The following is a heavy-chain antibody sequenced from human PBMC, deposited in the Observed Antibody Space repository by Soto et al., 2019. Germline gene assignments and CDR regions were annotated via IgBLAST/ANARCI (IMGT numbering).Heavy chain of an antibody. V-gene: IGHV3-9*01. CDR1: GFTFDDYA. CDR2: ISWNSGSI. Sequence: TGGSLRLSCAASGFTFDDYAMHWVRQAPGKGLEWVSGISWNSGSIGYADSVKGRFTISRDNAKNSLYLQMNSLRAEDTALYYCAKAGVGATSGFDYWGQGTLVTVSS. J-gene: IGHJ4*02. CDR3: AKAGVGATSGFDY. D-gene: IGHD1-26*01.